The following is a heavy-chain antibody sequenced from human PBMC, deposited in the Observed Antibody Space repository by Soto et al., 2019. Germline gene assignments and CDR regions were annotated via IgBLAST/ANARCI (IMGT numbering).Heavy chain of an antibody. CDR2: IYYSGST. CDR3: ARHVKFTNWFDP. J-gene: IGHJ5*02. Sequence: SETLSLTCTVSGGSISSSSYYWGWIRQPPGKGLEWIGSIYYSGSTYYNPSLKSRVTISVDTSKNQFSLKLSSVTAADTAVYYCARHVKFTNWFDPWGQGTLVTVSS. V-gene: IGHV4-39*01. CDR1: GGSISSSSYY.